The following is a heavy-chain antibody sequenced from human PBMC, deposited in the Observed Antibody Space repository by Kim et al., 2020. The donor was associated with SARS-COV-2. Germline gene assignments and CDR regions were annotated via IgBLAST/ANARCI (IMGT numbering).Heavy chain of an antibody. J-gene: IGHJ6*01. CDR2: ISYIGST. CDR3: ARGQSCRGGCYFSFYY. CDR1: GGSISSSNYY. V-gene: IGHV4-39*01. D-gene: IGHD2-15*01. Sequence: SETLSLTCTVSGGSISSSNYYWGWIRQPPGKGLEWIGSISYIGSTYYNPSLKSRVTISVDTSKNQFSLKLGSVTAADTAVYYCARGQSCRGGCYFSFYY.